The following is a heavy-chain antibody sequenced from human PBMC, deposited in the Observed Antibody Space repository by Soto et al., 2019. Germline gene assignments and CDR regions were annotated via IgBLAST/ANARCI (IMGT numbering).Heavy chain of an antibody. J-gene: IGHJ5*02. D-gene: IGHD5-18*01. V-gene: IGHV1-69*06. CDR2: IIPLSGTP. Sequence: SVKVSCKASGGTFSNYALTWVRQAPGQGLEWMGGIIPLSGTPNYAQKFQDRVTITADKSTTTVYMELSGLRSEDTAVDYCSRGIQLWSWGQGTLVTVSS. CDR1: GGTFSNYA. CDR3: SRGIQLWS.